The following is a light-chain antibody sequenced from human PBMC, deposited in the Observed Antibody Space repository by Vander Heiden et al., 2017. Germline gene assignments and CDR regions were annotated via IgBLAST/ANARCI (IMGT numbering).Light chain of an antibody. Sequence: EIVLKSSPATLSLSPGERATLSCRASQTIRRYLAWYRQKPGQAPRLLIYDASNRATGLPARFSGSGSGTDFTLTISSLEPEDSAVYYCQQRSDWPVTFGQGTRLEIK. V-gene: IGKV3-11*01. CDR2: DAS. CDR3: QQRSDWPVT. CDR1: QTIRRY. J-gene: IGKJ5*01.